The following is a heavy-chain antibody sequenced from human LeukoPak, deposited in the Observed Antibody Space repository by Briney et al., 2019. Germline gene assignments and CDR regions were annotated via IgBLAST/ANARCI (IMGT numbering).Heavy chain of an antibody. V-gene: IGHV1-69*01. CDR3: ARDGLLITETTPRPLDY. D-gene: IGHD1-7*01. J-gene: IGHJ4*02. CDR2: TIPIFGTA. CDR1: GGTFSSYA. Sequence: GSSVKVSCKASGGTFSSYAISWVRQAPGQGLEWMGGTIPIFGTANYAQKFQGRVTITADESTSTAYMELSSLRSEDTAVYYCARDGLLITETTPRPLDYWGQGTLVTVSS.